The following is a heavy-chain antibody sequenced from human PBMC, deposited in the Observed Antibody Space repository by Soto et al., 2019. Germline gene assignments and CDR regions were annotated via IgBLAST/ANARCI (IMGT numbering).Heavy chain of an antibody. J-gene: IGHJ4*02. CDR3: ARHFGNYGDWAFDF. Sequence: SETLSLTCTVSGGSIIDSSHYWAWIRQPPGKGLEWIATINYSGRTYYNPSLRSRVTISVDTSRDQFSLNLNSVTAADTAVYYCARHFGNYGDWAFDFWGQGTLVTVSS. CDR1: GGSIIDSSHY. D-gene: IGHD4-17*01. V-gene: IGHV4-39*01. CDR2: INYSGRT.